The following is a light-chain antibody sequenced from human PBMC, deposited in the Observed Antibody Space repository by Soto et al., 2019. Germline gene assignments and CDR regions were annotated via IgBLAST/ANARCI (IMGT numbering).Light chain of an antibody. J-gene: IGKJ1*01. Sequence: EVVMTQSPATLSVSPGERATLSCRASQSVSSNLAWYQQKPGQAPRPLIFGESTRATGIPARFSGSGSGTEFTLTISSLRSEDFAVYYCQQYNNWPPWTFGQGTKVEIK. V-gene: IGKV3-15*01. CDR3: QQYNNWPPWT. CDR1: QSVSSN. CDR2: GES.